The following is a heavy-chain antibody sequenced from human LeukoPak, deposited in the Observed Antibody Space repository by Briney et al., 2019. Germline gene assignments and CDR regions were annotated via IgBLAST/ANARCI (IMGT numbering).Heavy chain of an antibody. D-gene: IGHD6-6*01. CDR3: AAESSSSWEGH. CDR1: GFTFGSSA. V-gene: IGHV3-23*01. J-gene: IGHJ4*02. CDR2: FSRSGPDT. Sequence: GGSLRLSCAASGFTFGSSAMSWVRQAPGKGPEWVSTFSRSGPDTYYADSVKGRFTIFRDNAKNSLYLQMNSLRAEDTAVYYCAAESSSSWEGHWGQGTLVTVSS.